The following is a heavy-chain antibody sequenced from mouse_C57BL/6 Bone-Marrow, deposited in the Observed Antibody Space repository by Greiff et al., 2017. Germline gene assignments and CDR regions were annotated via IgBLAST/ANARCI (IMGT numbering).Heavy chain of an antibody. J-gene: IGHJ3*01. V-gene: IGHV1-69*01. Sequence: VQLQQSGAELVMPGASVKLSCKASGYTFTSYWMHWVKQRPGQGLEWIGEIDPSDSYTNYNQKFKGKSTLTVDKSSSTAYMQLSSLTSEDSAVSYSAKYTSGLLFAYSGQRGLVSVSA. D-gene: IGHD3-2*02. CDR1: GYTFTSYW. CDR3: AKYTSGLLFAY. CDR2: IDPSDSYT.